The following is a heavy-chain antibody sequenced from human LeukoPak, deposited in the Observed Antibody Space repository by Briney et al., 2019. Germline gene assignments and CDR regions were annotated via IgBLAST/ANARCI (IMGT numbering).Heavy chain of an antibody. J-gene: IGHJ3*02. CDR1: GGSISSSSYY. V-gene: IGHV4-39*01. D-gene: IGHD4-11*01. Sequence: LETLPLTCTVSGGSISSSSYYWGWIRQPPGKGLEWIGSIYYSGRTYYNPSLKSRVTTSVDTSKNQFSLKLSSVTAADTAVYYCASQSTVTGAFDIWGQGTMVTVSS. CDR3: ASQSTVTGAFDI. CDR2: IYYSGRT.